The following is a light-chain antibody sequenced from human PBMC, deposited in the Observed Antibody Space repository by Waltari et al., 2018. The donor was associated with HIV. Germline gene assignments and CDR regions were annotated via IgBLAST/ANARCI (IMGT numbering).Light chain of an antibody. Sequence: QSVLTQPPSVSGAPGQRVTISCTGSSSNIGAGYDVHWYQHFPGTAPKLLIFGDSNRPSGVPDRFSGSKSGTSASLAITGLQADDEADYYCQSYDTGLVFGGGTKLTVL. CDR1: SSNIGAGYD. V-gene: IGLV1-40*01. J-gene: IGLJ2*01. CDR2: GDS. CDR3: QSYDTGLV.